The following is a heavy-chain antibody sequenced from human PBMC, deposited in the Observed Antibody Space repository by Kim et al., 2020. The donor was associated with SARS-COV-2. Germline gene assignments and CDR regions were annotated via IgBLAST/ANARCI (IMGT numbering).Heavy chain of an antibody. CDR1: GYTFTSYA. J-gene: IGHJ3*02. CDR3: AARTGIAAAWGAFDI. CDR2: INAGNGNT. Sequence: ASVKVSCKASGYTFTSYAMHWVRQAPGQRLEWMGWINAGNGNTKYSQKFQGRVTITRDTSASTAYMELSSLRSEDTAVYYCAARTGIAAAWGAFDIWGQGTMVTVSS. V-gene: IGHV1-3*01. D-gene: IGHD6-13*01.